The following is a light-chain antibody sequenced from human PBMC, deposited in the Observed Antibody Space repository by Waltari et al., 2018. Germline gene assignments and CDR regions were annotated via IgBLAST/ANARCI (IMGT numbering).Light chain of an antibody. J-gene: IGKJ2*01. Sequence: EIVLTQSPATLSLSPGERATLSCRASQSIGSFLAWYQPKPGLAPSLLIYDASHRAAGIPARFSGSGSGTDFTLTISSLEPEDFAVYYCQHRSNWPPSFGQGTKVEIE. CDR3: QHRSNWPPS. V-gene: IGKV3-11*01. CDR2: DAS. CDR1: QSIGSF.